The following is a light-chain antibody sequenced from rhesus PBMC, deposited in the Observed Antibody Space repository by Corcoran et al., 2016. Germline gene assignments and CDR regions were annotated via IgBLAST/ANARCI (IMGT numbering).Light chain of an antibody. J-gene: IGKJ4*01. CDR3: QQHDNSPLT. Sequence: DIQMTQSPSSLSASVGDRVTITCRASQGISNWLAWYQQKPGKAPKLLINRASNLETGVPSRFSGSGSGTDFTLTISSLQPEDIATYYCQQHDNSPLTFGGGTKVEIK. V-gene: IGKV1-69*01. CDR1: QGISNW. CDR2: RAS.